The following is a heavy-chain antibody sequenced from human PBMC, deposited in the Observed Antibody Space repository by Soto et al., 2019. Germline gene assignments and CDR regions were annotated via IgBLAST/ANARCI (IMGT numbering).Heavy chain of an antibody. CDR3: ATSPGRNY. CDR1: GSTVSNNY. V-gene: IGHV3-53*01. Sequence: GGSLRLSCAASGSTVSNNYMSWVRQAPGKGLEGVSVIYSAGNTFYSDSVKGRFTISRDNSKNTLYLQMSSLRAEDTAVYYCATSPGRNYWGQGTLVTVSS. CDR2: IYSAGNT. D-gene: IGHD4-17*01. J-gene: IGHJ4*02.